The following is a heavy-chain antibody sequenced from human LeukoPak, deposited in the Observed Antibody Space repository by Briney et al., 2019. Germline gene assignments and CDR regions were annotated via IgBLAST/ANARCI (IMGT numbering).Heavy chain of an antibody. CDR3: ARSIFKMSLNY. Sequence: SETLSLTCTVSGGSVTSGGYYWSWIRQPPGKGLEWIGYIYYSGSTNYDPSLKSRVTISINTSKNQFSLKLSSVTAADTAVHYCARSIFKMSLNYWGQGTLVTVSS. J-gene: IGHJ4*02. D-gene: IGHD3-9*01. CDR2: IYYSGST. V-gene: IGHV4-61*08. CDR1: GGSVTSGGYY.